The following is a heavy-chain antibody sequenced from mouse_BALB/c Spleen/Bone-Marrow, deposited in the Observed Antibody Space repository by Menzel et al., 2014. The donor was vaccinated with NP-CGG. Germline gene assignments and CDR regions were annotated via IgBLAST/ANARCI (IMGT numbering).Heavy chain of an antibody. D-gene: IGHD4-1*01. CDR1: GFTFSSFG. Sequence: EVQLQQSGGGLVQPGGSRKLSCAASGFTFSSFGMHWVRQAPEKGLEWVAYISSDSSPIFYADTVKGRFTISRDNPKNTLFLQMTRLRAEDAAIYCCTRGGNWEDIDYWGQGTTLTVSS. V-gene: IGHV5-17*02. CDR3: TRGGNWEDIDY. J-gene: IGHJ2*01. CDR2: ISSDSSPI.